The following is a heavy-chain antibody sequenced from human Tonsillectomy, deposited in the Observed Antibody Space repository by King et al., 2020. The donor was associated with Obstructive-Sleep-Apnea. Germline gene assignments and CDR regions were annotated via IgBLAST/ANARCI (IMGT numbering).Heavy chain of an antibody. Sequence: QLVQSGAEVKKPGESLRISCKASGYSFTTYWISWVRQMPGKGLEWMGKIDPSDSYTNYSPSFQGHVTISGDKSISTTYLQWSSLKASDTAMYYCARHNLGYCTRNSCYAVDYWGQGTLVTVSS. V-gene: IGHV5-10-1*01. CDR3: ARHNLGYCTRNSCYAVDY. J-gene: IGHJ4*02. CDR1: GYSFTTYW. D-gene: IGHD2-2*01. CDR2: IDPSDSYT.